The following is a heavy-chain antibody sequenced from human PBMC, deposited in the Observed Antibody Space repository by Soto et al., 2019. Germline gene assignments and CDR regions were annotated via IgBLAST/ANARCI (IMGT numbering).Heavy chain of an antibody. D-gene: IGHD2-21*02. CDR1: GGTFSSYA. J-gene: IGHJ4*02. V-gene: IGHV1-69*01. CDR3: ARGVVTAIPLYYFDY. Sequence: QVQLVQSGAEVKKPGSSVKVSCKASGGTFSSYAISWVRQAPGQGLEWMGGIIPIFGTANYAQKFQGRVTITADEPTSTAYMGLGSLRSEDTAVYYFARGVVTAIPLYYFDYWGQGNLVTVSS. CDR2: IIPIFGTA.